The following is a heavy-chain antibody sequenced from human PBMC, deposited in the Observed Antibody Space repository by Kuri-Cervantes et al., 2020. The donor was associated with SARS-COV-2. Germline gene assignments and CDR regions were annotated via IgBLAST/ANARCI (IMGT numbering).Heavy chain of an antibody. V-gene: IGHV3-33*08. CDR3: ARNHSMDV. CDR2: IWYDGRNT. J-gene: IGHJ6*03. Sequence: GESLKISCASSGFTFSDYDMHWVRQAPGKGLEWVAVIWYDGRNTYYTGSVKGRFTISRDNSKNMSYLEVNSLRAEDTAVYYCARNHSMDVWGTGTAVTVSS. CDR1: GFTFSDYD.